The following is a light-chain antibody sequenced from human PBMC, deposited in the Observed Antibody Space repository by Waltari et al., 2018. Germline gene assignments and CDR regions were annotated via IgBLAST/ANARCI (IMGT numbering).Light chain of an antibody. V-gene: IGLV2-14*03. Sequence: QSALTQAASVSGSPGQSITISCTGTSSDGGGYTPASWYQQPPDKAPKVLMYDVTNRPSGVSNRFSGSKSGNTASLTISGLQAEDEADYYCSAYTRSGTYVFGTGTKVTVL. CDR3: SAYTRSGTYV. CDR1: SSDGGGYTP. CDR2: DVT. J-gene: IGLJ1*01.